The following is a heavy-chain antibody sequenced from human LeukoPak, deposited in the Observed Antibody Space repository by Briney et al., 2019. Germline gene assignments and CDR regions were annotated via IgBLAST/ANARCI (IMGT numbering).Heavy chain of an antibody. CDR3: ARDVAHDHGDTWHY. D-gene: IGHD4-17*01. V-gene: IGHV3-21*01. CDR1: GFTCSSYS. J-gene: IGHJ4*02. CDR2: ISGSNSYI. Sequence: PGGSLILSCAASGFTCSSYSMNWGRQAPSKGLEWVSSISGSNSYIEYADSLKGRFPISRDNPKNSLYLQMNRVRAEDTALYYCARDVAHDHGDTWHYWGQGPLVTVSS.